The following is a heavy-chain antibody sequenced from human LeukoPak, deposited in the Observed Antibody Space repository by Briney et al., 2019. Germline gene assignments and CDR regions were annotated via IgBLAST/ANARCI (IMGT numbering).Heavy chain of an antibody. CDR3: ARDRMYSYGTYFDY. V-gene: IGHV3-30*04. CDR2: ISYDGSNK. Sequence: GGSLRLSCAASGFTFTTYSMHWVRQAPGKGLEWVAIISYDGSNKYYTDSLKGRFTISRDNSKNTLYLQMNGLRAEDTAFYYCARDRMYSYGTYFDYWGQGTLVTVSS. CDR1: GFTFTTYS. J-gene: IGHJ4*02. D-gene: IGHD2-15*01.